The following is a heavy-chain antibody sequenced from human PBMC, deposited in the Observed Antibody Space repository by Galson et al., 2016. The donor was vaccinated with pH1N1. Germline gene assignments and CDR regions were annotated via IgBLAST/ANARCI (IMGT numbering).Heavy chain of an antibody. Sequence: SVKVSCKASGYPFTANYIHWVRQAPGQGLEWMGWINPDSGATNYAQKFQGGVTMTRDTSISTAYMELSRLTYDDTAIYYCARDRWRRGGNWFDPWGQGTLVTVSS. J-gene: IGHJ5*02. V-gene: IGHV1-2*02. CDR1: GYPFTANY. CDR3: ARDRWRRGGNWFDP. CDR2: INPDSGAT. D-gene: IGHD5-24*01.